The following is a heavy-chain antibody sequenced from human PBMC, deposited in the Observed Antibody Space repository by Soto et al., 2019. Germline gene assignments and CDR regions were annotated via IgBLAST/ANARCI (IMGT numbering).Heavy chain of an antibody. CDR1: GGSISSSSYY. D-gene: IGHD6-13*01. V-gene: IGHV4-39*02. Sequence: SETLSLTCTFSGGSISSSSYYWGWIRQPPGKGLEWIGSIYYSGSTYYNPSLKSRVTISVDTSKNHFSLKLSSVTAADTAVYYCARRRGIAAAYGNFDYWGQGTLVTVSS. CDR2: IYYSGST. CDR3: ARRRGIAAAYGNFDY. J-gene: IGHJ4*02.